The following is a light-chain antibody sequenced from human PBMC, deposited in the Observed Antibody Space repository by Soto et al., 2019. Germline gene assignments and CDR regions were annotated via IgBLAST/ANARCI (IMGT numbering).Light chain of an antibody. V-gene: IGKV3-20*01. CDR3: QQYGSSPS. Sequence: DIVLTQSPGTLSLSAGERAALSCRDSQSVSSSYLAWYQQKPRQAPRLLIYGASSRATGIHDRFSGSGSGTEFTLTIRRLEPEDFAVYYCQQYGSSPSFGQGTKVDIK. CDR1: QSVSSSY. CDR2: GAS. J-gene: IGKJ1*01.